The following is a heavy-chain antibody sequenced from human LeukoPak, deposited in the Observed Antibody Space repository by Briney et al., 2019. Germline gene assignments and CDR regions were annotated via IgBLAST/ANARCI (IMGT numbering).Heavy chain of an antibody. CDR1: GGTFSSYA. J-gene: IGHJ3*02. V-gene: IGHV1-69*05. D-gene: IGHD5-18*01. CDR2: IIPIFGTA. Sequence: SVKVSCKASGGTFSSYAISWVRQAPGQGLEWMGKIIPIFGTANYAQKFQGRVTITTDESTSTAYMELSGLRSEDTAVYYCALPADGQLWSLRDAFDIWGQGTMVTVSS. CDR3: ALPADGQLWSLRDAFDI.